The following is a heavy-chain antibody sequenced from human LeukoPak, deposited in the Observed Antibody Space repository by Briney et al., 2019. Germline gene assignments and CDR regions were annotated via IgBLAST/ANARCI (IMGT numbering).Heavy chain of an antibody. Sequence: GGSLTLSCAASGFTFSSYAMSWLRQAPGKGLDWVSVISTSGANTYYSDSVKGRFTISRDDSTNTLYLYMNSLRADDTAVYYCATYRRGPSYYFDYWGQGTLVRVSS. CDR2: ISTSGANT. J-gene: IGHJ4*02. V-gene: IGHV3-23*01. CDR1: GFTFSSYA. D-gene: IGHD3-16*02. CDR3: ATYRRGPSYYFDY.